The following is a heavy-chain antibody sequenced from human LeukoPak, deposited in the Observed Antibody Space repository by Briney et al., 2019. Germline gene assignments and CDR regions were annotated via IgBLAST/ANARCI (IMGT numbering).Heavy chain of an antibody. CDR1: GFPFSNSW. CDR3: ARNKRSSGGPFDY. J-gene: IGHJ4*02. D-gene: IGHD1/OR15-1a*01. CDR2: IKQDGSEK. V-gene: IGHV3-7*03. Sequence: GGSLRLSCAVSGFPFSNSWMYWVRQAPGKGLEWVANIKQDGSEKYYVDSVKGRFTISRDNAKNSLYLQMNSLRAEDTAVYYCARNKRSSGGPFDYWGQGTLVTVSS.